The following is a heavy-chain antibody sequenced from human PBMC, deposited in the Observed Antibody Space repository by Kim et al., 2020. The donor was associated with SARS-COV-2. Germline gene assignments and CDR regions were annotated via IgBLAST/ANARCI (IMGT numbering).Heavy chain of an antibody. CDR3: ARDRDSSGYYYAY. J-gene: IGHJ4*02. CDR1: GFTVSSNY. Sequence: GGSLRLSCAASGFTVSSNYMSWVRQAPGKGLEWVSVIYSGGSTYYADSVKGRFTISRDNSKNTLYLQMNSLRAEDTAVYYCARDRDSSGYYYAYWGQGTLVTVSS. D-gene: IGHD3-22*01. CDR2: IYSGGST. V-gene: IGHV3-53*01.